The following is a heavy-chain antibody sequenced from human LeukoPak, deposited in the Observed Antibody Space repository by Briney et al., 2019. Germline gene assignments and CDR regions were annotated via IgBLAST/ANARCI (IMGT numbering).Heavy chain of an antibody. CDR3: AKASYFHGSGSYFPFDY. CDR1: GLTFSISA. D-gene: IGHD3-10*01. Sequence: PGGSLTLSCAASGLTFSISAMRWVRQAPGKWLEWVSALIVGGGSTYYTDSVKGRFTISRKNSKNTLYFQMNSLRAEDRAVYYCAKASYFHGSGSYFPFDYWGQGTLVTVSS. J-gene: IGHJ4*02. V-gene: IGHV3-23*01. CDR2: LIVGGGST.